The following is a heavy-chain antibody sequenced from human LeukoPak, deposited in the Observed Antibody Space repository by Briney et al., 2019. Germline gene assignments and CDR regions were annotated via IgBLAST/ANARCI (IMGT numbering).Heavy chain of an antibody. CDR1: GGSISSYY. CDR3: ARGGDCYDY. J-gene: IGHJ4*02. D-gene: IGHD2-21*02. V-gene: IGHV4-59*01. Sequence: SETLSLTCTVSGGSISSYYWSRIRQSPGKGLEWIGYIYYSGSTSYNPSLKSRVTISVDTSKNQFSLKLSSVTAAGTAVYYCARGGDCYDYWGQGTLVTVSS. CDR2: IYYSGST.